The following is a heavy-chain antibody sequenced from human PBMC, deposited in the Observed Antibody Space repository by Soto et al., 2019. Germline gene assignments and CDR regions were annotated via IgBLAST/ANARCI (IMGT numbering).Heavy chain of an antibody. D-gene: IGHD2-2*01. V-gene: IGHV3-30*18. CDR2: ISYDGSNK. Sequence: VGSLRLSCAASGFSFSSYGMHWLRQAAGKGLEWVAVISYDGSNKYYADSVRGRFTISRDNSKNTLYLQMNSLRPEDTAVFYCAKDRMEHYQLRPFLDSWGQG. CDR3: AKDRMEHYQLRPFLDS. CDR1: GFSFSSYG. J-gene: IGHJ4*02.